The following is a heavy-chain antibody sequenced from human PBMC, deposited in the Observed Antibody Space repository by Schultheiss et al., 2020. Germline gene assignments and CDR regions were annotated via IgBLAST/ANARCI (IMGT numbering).Heavy chain of an antibody. Sequence: SETLSLTCTVSGGSISSGDYYWSWIRQPPGKGLEWIGSIYYSGSTYYNPSLKSRVTISVDTSKNQFSLKLSSVTAADTAVYYCARVARSGSYYQHYYFDYWGQGTLVTVSS. D-gene: IGHD3-10*01. J-gene: IGHJ4*02. CDR3: ARVARSGSYYQHYYFDY. CDR1: GGSISSGDYY. CDR2: IYYSGST. V-gene: IGHV4-39*07.